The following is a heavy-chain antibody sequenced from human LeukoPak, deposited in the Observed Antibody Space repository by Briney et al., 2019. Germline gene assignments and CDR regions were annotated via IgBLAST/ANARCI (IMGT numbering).Heavy chain of an antibody. CDR1: GGTSNSHA. J-gene: IGHJ4*02. CDR2: IIPNLGTT. Sequence: SVKVSCKASGGTSNSHAISWVRQAPGQGLEWKGRIIPNLGTTNRAQNFQDRVTLTADKSTNTAYMELTSLTSDDTAVYYCATTNDGGGYQWGDFFDFWGQGTLVTVSS. D-gene: IGHD3-22*01. CDR3: ATTNDGGGYQWGDFFDF. V-gene: IGHV1-69*04.